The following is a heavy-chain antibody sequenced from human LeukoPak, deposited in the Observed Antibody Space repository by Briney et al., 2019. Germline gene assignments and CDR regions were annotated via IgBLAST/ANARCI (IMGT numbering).Heavy chain of an antibody. Sequence: GGSLRLSCAASGFTFDDYGMSWVRQAPGKGLEWVSGINWNGGSTGYADSVKGRFTISRDNAKNSLYLQMNSLRAEDTAVYYCARDAVLAGATEYYFDYWGQGTLVTVSS. CDR2: INWNGGST. V-gene: IGHV3-20*04. CDR1: GFTFDDYG. J-gene: IGHJ4*02. CDR3: ARDAVLAGATEYYFDY. D-gene: IGHD1-26*01.